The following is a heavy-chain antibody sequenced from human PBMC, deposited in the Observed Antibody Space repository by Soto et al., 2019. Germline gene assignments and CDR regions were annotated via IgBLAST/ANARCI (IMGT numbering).Heavy chain of an antibody. CDR1: GFSFSSHA. CDR3: VRDGRLQLQGEFFDH. Sequence: DVQLVESGGGLVKPGGSLRLSCAAFGFSFSSHAMNWVRQAPGRGLEWVSSISSTSSYIHHAASVKGRVTISRDNAKSSLYLRLDGLRVDDTGVYYCVRDGRLQLQGEFFDHWGQGILVTVSS. D-gene: IGHD2-21*02. CDR2: ISSTSSYI. J-gene: IGHJ5*02. V-gene: IGHV3-21*06.